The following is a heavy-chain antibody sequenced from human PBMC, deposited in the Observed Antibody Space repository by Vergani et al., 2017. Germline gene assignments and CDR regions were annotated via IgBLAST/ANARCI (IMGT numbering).Heavy chain of an antibody. J-gene: IGHJ6*02. CDR3: ARDAGRYSGRSIYYYGMDV. V-gene: IGHV3-30-3*01. D-gene: IGHD1-26*01. CDR1: GFTFSSYA. Sequence: QVQLVESGGGVVQPGRSLRLSCAASGFTFSSYAMHWVRQAPGKGLEVVAVISYDGSNKYYADSVKGRFTISRDNSKNTLYLQMNSLRAEDTAVYYCARDAGRYSGRSIYYYGMDVWGQGTTVTVSS. CDR2: ISYDGSNK.